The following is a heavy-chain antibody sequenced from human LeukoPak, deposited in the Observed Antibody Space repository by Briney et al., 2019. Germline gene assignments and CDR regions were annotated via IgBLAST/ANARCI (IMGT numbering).Heavy chain of an antibody. V-gene: IGHV1-46*01. CDR1: GYTFTSYY. CDR2: INPSGGST. Sequence: ASVKVSCKASGYTFTSYYMHWVRQAPGQGLEWMGIINPSGGSTSYAQKFQGRVTMTRDTSTRTVYMELSSLRSEDTAVYYCASYIVVVPAAYLNYYGMDVWGQGTTVTVSS. J-gene: IGHJ6*02. CDR3: ASYIVVVPAAYLNYYGMDV. D-gene: IGHD2-2*01.